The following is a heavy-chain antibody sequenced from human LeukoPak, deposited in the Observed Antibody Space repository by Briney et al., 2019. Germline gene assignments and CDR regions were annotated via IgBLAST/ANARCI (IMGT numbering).Heavy chain of an antibody. CDR3: ARTYYYDSSGYCLGY. J-gene: IGHJ4*02. CDR1: GFTFSSYS. D-gene: IGHD3-22*01. CDR2: ISSGSSYI. V-gene: IGHV3-21*01. Sequence: GGSLRLSCAASGFTFSSYSMNWVRQAPGKGLEWVSSISSGSSYIYYADSVKGRFTISRDNAKNSLYLQMNSLRAEDTAVYYCARTYYYDSSGYCLGYWGQGTLVTVSS.